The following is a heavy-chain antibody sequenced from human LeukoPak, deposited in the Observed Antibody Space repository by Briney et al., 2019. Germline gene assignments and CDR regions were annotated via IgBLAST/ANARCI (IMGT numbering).Heavy chain of an antibody. CDR2: INAGNGNT. Sequence: ASVKVSCKASGYTFTSYAMHWVRQALGQRLEWMGWINAGNGNTKYSQKFQGRVTITRDTSASTAYMELSSLRSEDTAVYYCARDYPPLGCSSTSCYGGGFDYWGQGTLVTVSS. J-gene: IGHJ4*02. D-gene: IGHD2-2*01. V-gene: IGHV1-3*01. CDR1: GYTFTSYA. CDR3: ARDYPPLGCSSTSCYGGGFDY.